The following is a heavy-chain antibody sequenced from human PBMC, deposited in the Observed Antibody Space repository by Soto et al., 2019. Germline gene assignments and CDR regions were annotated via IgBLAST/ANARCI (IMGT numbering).Heavy chain of an antibody. V-gene: IGHV1-46*03. CDR1: GYTFTSYY. Sequence: ASVKVSCKASGYTFTSYYMHWVRQAPGQGLEWMGIINPSGGSTSYAQKFQGRVTMTRDTSTSTVYMELSSLRSEDTVVYYCARSIPPPYDYIWGSYRTAFDPWGQGTLVTVSS. J-gene: IGHJ5*02. CDR2: INPSGGST. D-gene: IGHD3-16*02. CDR3: ARSIPPPYDYIWGSYRTAFDP.